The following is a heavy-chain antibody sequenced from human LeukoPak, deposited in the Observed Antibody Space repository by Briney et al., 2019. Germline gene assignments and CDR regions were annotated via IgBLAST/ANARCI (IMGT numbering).Heavy chain of an antibody. Sequence: SETLSLTCTVSGGSISSSSYYWGWIRQPPGKGLEWIGSIYYSGSTYYNPSLKSRVTISVDTSTNQFSLKLSSVTAADTAVYYCARHGRGTGSGWYWFYWGQGTLVTVSS. V-gene: IGHV4-39*01. D-gene: IGHD6-19*01. CDR2: IYYSGST. CDR1: GGSISSSSYY. J-gene: IGHJ4*02. CDR3: ARHGRGTGSGWYWFY.